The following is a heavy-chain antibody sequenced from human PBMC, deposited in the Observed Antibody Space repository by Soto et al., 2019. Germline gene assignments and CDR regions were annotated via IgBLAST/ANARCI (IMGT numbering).Heavy chain of an antibody. J-gene: IGHJ6*02. CDR3: AKQTISYTWDV. CDR1: GASINTYNW. CDR2: IFPSGAT. D-gene: IGHD3-3*01. Sequence: QVQLQQSGPGLVKPSETLSLTCDVSGASINTYNWWSWVRQAPGRGLEWIGEIFPSGATNYNPSLKSRVTLSMDISRNQFSLRLDSVTSADTALYYCAKQTISYTWDVWGQGSTVTVSS. V-gene: IGHV4-4*02.